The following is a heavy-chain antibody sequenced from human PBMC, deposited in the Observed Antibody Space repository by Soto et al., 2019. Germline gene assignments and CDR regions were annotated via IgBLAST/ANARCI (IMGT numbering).Heavy chain of an antibody. CDR1: GFTFSSYE. CDR2: ISSSGSTI. V-gene: IGHV3-48*03. D-gene: IGHD3-22*01. J-gene: IGHJ6*02. Sequence: LRLSCAASGFTFSSYEMNWVRQAPGKGLEWVSYISSSGSTIYYADSVKGRFTISRDNAKNSLYLQMNSLRAEDTAVYYCAAGGYYDSSGYHPYPHYYYGMDVWGQGTTVTVSS. CDR3: AAGGYYDSSGYHPYPHYYYGMDV.